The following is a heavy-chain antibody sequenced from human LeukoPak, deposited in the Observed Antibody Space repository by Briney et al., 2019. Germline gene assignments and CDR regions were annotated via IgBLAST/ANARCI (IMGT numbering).Heavy chain of an antibody. V-gene: IGHV1-3*01. D-gene: IGHD1-1*01. CDR1: GYTFTSYA. CDR2: INAAYGNT. Sequence: ASVKVSCKASGYTFTSYAIHWVRQAPGQRLEWMGWINAAYGNTKYSQKFQDRVTITRGTSASTAYMELSSLTSEDTAVYYCARPLDRDHYYYGMDVWGQGTTVTVSS. CDR3: ARPLDRDHYYYGMDV. J-gene: IGHJ6*02.